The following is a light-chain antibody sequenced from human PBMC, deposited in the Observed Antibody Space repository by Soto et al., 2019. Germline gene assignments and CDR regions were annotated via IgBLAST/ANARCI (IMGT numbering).Light chain of an antibody. CDR3: QQYGSSPGIT. CDR2: GAS. Sequence: EIVLTQSPGTLSLSPRERATLSCRASQSVSSSYLAWYQQKPGQAPRLLIYGASSRATGIPDRFSGSGSGTDFTLTISRLEPEDFAVYYCQQYGSSPGITFGQGTRLEIK. V-gene: IGKV3-20*01. J-gene: IGKJ5*01. CDR1: QSVSSSY.